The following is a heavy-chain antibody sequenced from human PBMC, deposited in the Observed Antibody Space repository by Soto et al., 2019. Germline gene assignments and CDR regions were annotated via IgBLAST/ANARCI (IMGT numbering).Heavy chain of an antibody. CDR2: IIPIFGTA. Sequence: ASVKVSCKASGGTFSSYAISWVRQAPGQGLEWMGGIIPIFGTANYAQKFQGRVTITADESTSTAYMELSSLRSEDTAVYYCARDPVSSGYPHLGDYWGQGTLATVSS. D-gene: IGHD3-22*01. CDR1: GGTFSSYA. J-gene: IGHJ4*02. CDR3: ARDPVSSGYPHLGDY. V-gene: IGHV1-69*13.